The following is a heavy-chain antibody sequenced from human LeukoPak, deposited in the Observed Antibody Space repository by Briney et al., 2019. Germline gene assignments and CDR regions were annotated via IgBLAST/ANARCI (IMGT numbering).Heavy chain of an antibody. CDR1: GFTFTYYW. CDR2: INGDGSST. J-gene: IGHJ4*02. V-gene: IGHV3-74*01. CDR3: ARDTVYGSGSRNLFDY. Sequence: GGSLRLSCAASGFTFTYYWMHWVRQAPGKGLVWVARINGDGSSTNYADSVKGRFTISRDNSKNTLFLQMNSLRAEDTAVYYCARDTVYGSGSRNLFDYWGQGTLVTVSS. D-gene: IGHD3-10*01.